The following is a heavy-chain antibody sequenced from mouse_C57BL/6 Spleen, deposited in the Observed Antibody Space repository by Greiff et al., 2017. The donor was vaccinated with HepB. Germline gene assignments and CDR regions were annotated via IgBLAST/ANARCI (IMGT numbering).Heavy chain of an antibody. CDR1: GFNIKNTY. CDR3: AMTDDYDDGGTVYWYFDV. CDR2: IDPANGNT. V-gene: IGHV14-3*01. D-gene: IGHD2-4*01. Sequence: EVQLQQSVAELVRPGASVKLSCTASGFNIKNTYMHWVKQRPEQGLEWIGRIDPANGNTKYAPKFQGKATITADTSSNTAYLQLSSLTSEDTAIYYCAMTDDYDDGGTVYWYFDVWGTGTTVTVSS. J-gene: IGHJ1*03.